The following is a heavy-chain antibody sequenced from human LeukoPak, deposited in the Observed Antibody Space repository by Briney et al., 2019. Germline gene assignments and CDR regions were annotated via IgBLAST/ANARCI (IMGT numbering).Heavy chain of an antibody. D-gene: IGHD2-21*01. CDR2: MNPNSGNT. CDR3: ARERFGGAQDWFDP. Sequence: ASVKVSCKAPGYTFTSYDINWVRQATGQGLEWMGWMNPNSGNTGYAQKFQGRVTMTRSTSISTAYMELSSLRSEDTAVYYCARERFGGAQDWFDPWGQGTLVTVSS. J-gene: IGHJ5*02. V-gene: IGHV1-8*01. CDR1: GYTFTSYD.